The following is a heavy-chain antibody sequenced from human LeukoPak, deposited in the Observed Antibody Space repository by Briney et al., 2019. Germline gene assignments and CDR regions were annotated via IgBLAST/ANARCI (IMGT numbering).Heavy chain of an antibody. CDR1: GYTFTSYA. Sequence: SVKVSCKASGYTFTSYAISWVRQAPGQGLEWMGGIIPIFGTANYAQKFQGRVTITADKSTSTAYMELSSLRPEDTAIYYCAKLFESGTYNNFFHYWGQGTLVTVSS. D-gene: IGHD3-10*01. CDR2: IIPIFGTA. J-gene: IGHJ4*02. V-gene: IGHV1-69*06. CDR3: AKLFESGTYNNFFHY.